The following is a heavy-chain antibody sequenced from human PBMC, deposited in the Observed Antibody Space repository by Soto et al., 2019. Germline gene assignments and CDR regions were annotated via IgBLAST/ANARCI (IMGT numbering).Heavy chain of an antibody. D-gene: IGHD2-21*01. V-gene: IGHV3-53*01. CDR3: VRGRESRSIFDY. CDR1: GFTVSSYY. J-gene: IGHJ4*02. Sequence: EVHLVESGGDLIQPGGSLRLSCAASGFTVSSYYMTWVRQAPGKGLEWVSVIDAGGLTYYGDSVKGRFTISRDISRNTVNLQMDSLRAEDTAVYYCVRGRESRSIFDYWGQGTLVTVSS. CDR2: IDAGGLT.